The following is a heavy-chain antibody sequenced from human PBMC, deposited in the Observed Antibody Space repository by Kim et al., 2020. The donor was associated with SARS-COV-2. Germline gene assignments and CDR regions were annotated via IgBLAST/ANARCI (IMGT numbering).Heavy chain of an antibody. CDR3: ARAFELSGYSLYFDY. Sequence: GGSLRLSCAASGFTVSGNYMSWVRQAAGKGLEWVSVIYTGGSTYYADSVQGRFTISRDNSKNTLYLQMNSLRAEDTAVYYCARAFELSGYSLYFDYWGQGTLVTVSS. D-gene: IGHD5-12*01. J-gene: IGHJ4*02. CDR2: IYTGGST. CDR1: GFTVSGNY. V-gene: IGHV3-66*01.